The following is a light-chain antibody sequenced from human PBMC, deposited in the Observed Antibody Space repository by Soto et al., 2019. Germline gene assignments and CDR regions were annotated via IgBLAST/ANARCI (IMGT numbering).Light chain of an antibody. J-gene: IGLJ1*01. CDR2: DIN. Sequence: QSVLTQPASVSVYPGQSITISCTGTSSDVGNYIFVSWYRQHPGKAPKLMIYDINNRPSGVSNRFSGSKSGNTASLTISGLQAEDEADYYCVSYTTSASYVFGTGTKVTVL. V-gene: IGLV2-14*01. CDR1: SSDVGNYIF. CDR3: VSYTTSASYV.